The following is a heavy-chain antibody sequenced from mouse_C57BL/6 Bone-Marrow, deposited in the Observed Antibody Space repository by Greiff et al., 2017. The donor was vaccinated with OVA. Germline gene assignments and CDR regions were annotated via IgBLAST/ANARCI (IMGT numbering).Heavy chain of an antibody. V-gene: IGHV1-69*01. CDR2: LDPSDSYP. CDR1: GYTFTSYW. J-gene: IGHJ2*01. Sequence: VQLQQPGAELVMPGASVKLSCKASGYTFTSYWMHWVKQRPGQGLEWIGELDPSDSYPNYNQKFKGKSTLTVDKSSSTAYMQLSSLTSEDSAVYYCARWGGGTTVHFDYWGQGTTLTVSS. D-gene: IGHD1-1*01. CDR3: ARWGGGTTVHFDY.